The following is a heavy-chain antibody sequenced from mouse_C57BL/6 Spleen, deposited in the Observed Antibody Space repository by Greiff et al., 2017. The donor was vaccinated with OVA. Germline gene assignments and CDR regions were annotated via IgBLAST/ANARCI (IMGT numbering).Heavy chain of an antibody. CDR2: ISDGGSYT. Sequence: VKLMESGGGLVKPGGSLKLSCAASGFTFSSYAMSWVRQTPEKRLEWVATISDGGSYTYYPDNVKGRFTISRDNAKNNLYLQMSHLKSEDTAMYYCAREGAYYSNFDYWGQGTTLTVSS. V-gene: IGHV5-4*01. CDR1: GFTFSSYA. D-gene: IGHD2-5*01. J-gene: IGHJ2*01. CDR3: AREGAYYSNFDY.